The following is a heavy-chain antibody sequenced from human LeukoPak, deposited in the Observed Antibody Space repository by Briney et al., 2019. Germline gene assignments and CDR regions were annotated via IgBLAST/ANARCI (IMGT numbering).Heavy chain of an antibody. J-gene: IGHJ4*02. CDR1: GFTFSSYG. V-gene: IGHV3-30*02. CDR2: IRYDGSNK. D-gene: IGHD3-10*01. Sequence: GGSLRLSCAASGFTFSSYGMHWVRQAPGKGLEWVAFIRYDGSNKYYADSVKGRFTISRDNSKNTLYLQMNSLRAEDTAVYYCAKDGVLWFGETYYFDYWGQGTLVTVSS. CDR3: AKDGVLWFGETYYFDY.